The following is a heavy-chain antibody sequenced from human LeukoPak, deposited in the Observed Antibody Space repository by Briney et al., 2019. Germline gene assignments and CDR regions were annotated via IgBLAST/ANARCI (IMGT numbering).Heavy chain of an antibody. Sequence: GGSLRLSCAASGFTFSSHAMSWVRQAPGKGLEWVSGISGRGDSTVYADSVKGRFTISRESSKKTVYLQMNSLRVEDTAVYYCAREATVSQGAFDIWGQGTMVTVSS. D-gene: IGHD4-17*01. CDR3: AREATVSQGAFDI. V-gene: IGHV3-23*01. CDR2: ISGRGDST. CDR1: GFTFSSHA. J-gene: IGHJ3*02.